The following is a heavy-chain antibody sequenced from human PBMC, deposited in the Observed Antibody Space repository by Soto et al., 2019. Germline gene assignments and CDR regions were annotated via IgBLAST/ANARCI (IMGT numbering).Heavy chain of an antibody. V-gene: IGHV4-4*07. D-gene: IGHD3-3*01. CDR3: ARGQRFSDWFDP. J-gene: IGHJ5*02. Sequence: SETLSLTCTVSGGSISSGYYWTWIRQSAGGGLEWIGRIYSSGSTNYNPSLKSRVTISLDTSMNHFSLRLSSVTAADTAFYYCARGQRFSDWFDPWGQGPLVTISS. CDR1: GGSISSGYY. CDR2: IYSSGST.